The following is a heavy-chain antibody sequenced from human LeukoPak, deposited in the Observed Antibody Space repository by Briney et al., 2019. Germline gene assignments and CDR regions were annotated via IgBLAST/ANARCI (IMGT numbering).Heavy chain of an antibody. CDR1: GFTFSSYG. J-gene: IGHJ4*02. CDR2: ISYDGSNE. D-gene: IGHD3-16*02. V-gene: IGHV3-30*18. CDR3: AKGPAPRLGEFSYHALVDY. Sequence: GRSLRLSCVASGFTFSSYGMHWVRQAPGKGLEWVAFISYDGSNENIADSVRGRFIISRDNSKNTLYLQMNSLRAEDTAVYYCAKGPAPRLGEFSYHALVDYWGQGTLVTVSS.